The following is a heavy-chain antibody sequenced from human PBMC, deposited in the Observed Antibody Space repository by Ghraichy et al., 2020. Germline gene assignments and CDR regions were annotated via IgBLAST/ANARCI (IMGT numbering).Heavy chain of an antibody. D-gene: IGHD2-15*01. Sequence: SETLSLTCTVSGGSISSYYWSWIRQPPGKGLEWIGYIYYSGSTNYNPSLKRRVTISVDTSKNQFSLKLSSVTAADTAVYYCAREHCSGGSCSFDYWGQGTLVTVSS. J-gene: IGHJ4*02. V-gene: IGHV4-59*01. CDR1: GGSISSYY. CDR2: IYYSGST. CDR3: AREHCSGGSCSFDY.